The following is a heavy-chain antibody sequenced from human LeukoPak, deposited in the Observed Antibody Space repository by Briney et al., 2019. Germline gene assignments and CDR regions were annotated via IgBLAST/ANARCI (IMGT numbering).Heavy chain of an antibody. Sequence: GASVKVSCKASGYTFTRYGISWVRQAPGQGLEWMGRISAYNGDTKYAQKLQGRVTLTTDTSTSTAYMELRSLRSDDTAVYYCARAEVYYDSSGFLDYWGQGTLVTVSS. V-gene: IGHV1-18*01. D-gene: IGHD3-22*01. CDR1: GYTFTRYG. CDR3: ARAEVYYDSSGFLDY. J-gene: IGHJ4*02. CDR2: ISAYNGDT.